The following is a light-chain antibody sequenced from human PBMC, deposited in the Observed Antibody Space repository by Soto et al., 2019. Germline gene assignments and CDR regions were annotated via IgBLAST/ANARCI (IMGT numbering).Light chain of an antibody. CDR3: SSFTTSATLL. CDR1: SSDVGSYNR. CDR2: EVS. Sequence: QSVLTQPPSVSGSPGQSVTISCTGTSSDVGSYNRVSWYQQPPGAAPKLMVYEVSPRPSGVPDRFSGSKSGNTASLTISGLQAEDEADYYCSSFTTSATLLFGGGTKLTVL. V-gene: IGLV2-18*02. J-gene: IGLJ2*01.